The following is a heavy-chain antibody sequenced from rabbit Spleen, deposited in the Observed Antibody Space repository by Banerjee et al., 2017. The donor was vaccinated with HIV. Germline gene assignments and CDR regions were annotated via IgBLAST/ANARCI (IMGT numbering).Heavy chain of an antibody. CDR3: ARAIVPWLGLTRLDL. CDR1: GFSFSSGDD. D-gene: IGHD4-1*01. J-gene: IGHJ6*01. Sequence: QSLEESGGDLVKPGASLTLTCTASGFSFSSGDDMCWVRQAPGKRPEWIACIDGGDASTDYASWAKGRFTISKTSTTVTLQMTSLTAADTATYFCARAIVPWLGLTRLDLWGQGTLVTVS. CDR2: IDGGDAST. V-gene: IGHV1S40*01.